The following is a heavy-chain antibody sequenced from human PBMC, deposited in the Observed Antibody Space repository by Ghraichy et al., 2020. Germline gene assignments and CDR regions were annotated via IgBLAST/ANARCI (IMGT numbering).Heavy chain of an antibody. Sequence: RNGVRQAPGKGLEWVSCVSGSGSSVYYADSVKGRFTISRDNAKNSLYLQMNSLRAEDTAVYYCARYRGTGTTTEFDPWGQGTLVTVSS. CDR2: VSGSGSSV. J-gene: IGHJ5*02. V-gene: IGHV3-48*01. CDR3: ARYRGTGTTTEFDP. D-gene: IGHD1-7*01.